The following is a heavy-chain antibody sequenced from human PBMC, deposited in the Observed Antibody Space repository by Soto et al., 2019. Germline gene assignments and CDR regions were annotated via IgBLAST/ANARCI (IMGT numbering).Heavy chain of an antibody. Sequence: ASVKVSCKASGYTFTSYAMHWVRQAPAQRLEWMGWINAGNGNTKYSQKFQGRVTITRDTSASTAYMELSSLRSEDTAVYYCARVGYCSGGSCYPPPFDYWGQGTLVTVSS. V-gene: IGHV1-3*01. CDR2: INAGNGNT. D-gene: IGHD2-15*01. CDR1: GYTFTSYA. CDR3: ARVGYCSGGSCYPPPFDY. J-gene: IGHJ4*02.